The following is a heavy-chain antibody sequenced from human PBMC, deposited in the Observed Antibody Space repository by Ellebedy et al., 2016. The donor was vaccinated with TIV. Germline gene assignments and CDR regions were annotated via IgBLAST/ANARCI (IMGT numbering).Heavy chain of an antibody. CDR1: GFSLSNARMG. CDR2: IFSNDEK. J-gene: IGHJ5*02. Sequence: SGPTLVKPTETLTLTCTVSGFSLSNARMGVSWIRQPPGKALEWLAHIFSNDEKSYSTSLKSRLTISKDTSKSQVVLTMTNMDPVDTATYYCARIDRILWFGELVSWFDPWGQGTLVTVSS. CDR3: ARIDRILWFGELVSWFDP. D-gene: IGHD3-10*01. V-gene: IGHV2-26*01.